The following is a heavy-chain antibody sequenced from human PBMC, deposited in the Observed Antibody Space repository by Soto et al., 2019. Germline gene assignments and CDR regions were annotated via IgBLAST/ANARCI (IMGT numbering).Heavy chain of an antibody. J-gene: IGHJ4*02. CDR1: GFSFTTYA. V-gene: IGHV3-30-3*01. D-gene: IGHD5-18*01. CDR2: ISDDGSIK. Sequence: PGGSLRLSCAASGFSFTTYAMHGVRQAPGKGLEGVAVISDDGSIKYYADSVKGRFTISRDNSKNTFYLQMNSLRGDDTALYYCARAIETAMDPCDYWGQGALVTVSS. CDR3: ARAIETAMDPCDY.